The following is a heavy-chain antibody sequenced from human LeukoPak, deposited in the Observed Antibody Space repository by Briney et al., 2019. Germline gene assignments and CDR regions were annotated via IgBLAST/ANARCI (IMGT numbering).Heavy chain of an antibody. Sequence: GRSLRLSCAASGFTSGTSWMSWVRQAPGKGLEWVANINQDGSAQYYVDSVKGRFTISRYNAKSSLYLQMNSLRAEDTAVYYCARSARWGQGTLVTVSS. CDR3: ARSAR. V-gene: IGHV3-7*01. CDR1: GFTSGTSW. J-gene: IGHJ4*02. CDR2: INQDGSAQ.